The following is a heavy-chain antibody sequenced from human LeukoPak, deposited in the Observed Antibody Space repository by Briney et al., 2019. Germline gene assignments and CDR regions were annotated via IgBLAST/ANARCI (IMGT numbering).Heavy chain of an antibody. Sequence: GGSLRLSCAASVFTSTSPGMSWVRQAPGKGLEWVSSMSGNGASAYYADSVRGRFTISRDNSKKTLNLQMNSLRAEDTAIYYCAKAIDSSGYNFERGADYWGQGTLVTVSS. J-gene: IGHJ4*02. V-gene: IGHV3-23*01. CDR1: VFTSTSPG. D-gene: IGHD3-22*01. CDR3: AKAIDSSGYNFERGADY. CDR2: MSGNGASA.